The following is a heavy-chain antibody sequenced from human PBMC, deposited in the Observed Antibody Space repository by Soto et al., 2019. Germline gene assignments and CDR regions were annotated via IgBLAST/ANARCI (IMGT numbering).Heavy chain of an antibody. CDR3: ARDQCFGSTMRCYYFDF. J-gene: IGHJ4*02. CDR2: TSNDGRRK. Sequence: GGSLRLSCAVSGFTFTTYAIHWVRQAPGKGLEWVAVTSNDGRRKYNADSVKGRFTISRDTSKNTLYLQMNSLRSDDTAVYYCARDQCFGSTMRCYYFDFWGQGTLVTVSS. V-gene: IGHV3-30*04. D-gene: IGHD3-22*01. CDR1: GFTFTTYA.